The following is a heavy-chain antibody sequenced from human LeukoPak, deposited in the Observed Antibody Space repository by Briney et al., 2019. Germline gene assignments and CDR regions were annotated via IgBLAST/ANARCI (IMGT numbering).Heavy chain of an antibody. J-gene: IGHJ4*02. V-gene: IGHV4-4*07. D-gene: IGHD3-10*01. CDR1: GGSISSYY. CDR3: ARASYGSGSYMFDY. Sequence: SETLSLTCTDSGGSISSYYWCWIRQPAGNGLEWIGRIYTSGSTNYNPSLKSRVTMSVDTSKNQFSLKLSSVTAADTAVYYCARASYGSGSYMFDYWGQGTLVTVSS. CDR2: IYTSGST.